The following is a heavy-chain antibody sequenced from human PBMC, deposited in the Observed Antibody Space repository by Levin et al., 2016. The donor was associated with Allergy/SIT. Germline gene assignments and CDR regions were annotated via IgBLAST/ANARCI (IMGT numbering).Heavy chain of an antibody. J-gene: IGHJ4*02. CDR1: GFNIDDYA. Sequence: GGSLRLSCAASGFNIDDYAMHWVRQVPGKGLEWVSGITWNSADIKHADSVKGRFTISRDNAKNSLYLQMSSLRPEDTALYYCAPSPSSGVDVKLDSWGQGTLVTVSS. V-gene: IGHV3-9*01. CDR3: APSPSSGVDVKLDS. CDR2: ITWNSADI. D-gene: IGHD3-10*01.